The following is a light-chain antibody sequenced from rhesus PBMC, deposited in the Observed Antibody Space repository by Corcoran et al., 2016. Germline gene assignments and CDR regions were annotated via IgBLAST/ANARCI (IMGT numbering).Light chain of an antibody. CDR2: EVS. J-gene: IGLJ1*01. CDR3: SSDASRSTYI. V-gene: IGLV2-13*03. Sequence: QAAPTQSPSVSGSPVQSVTISYTGTSSDFGGYNRVSWYQQHPGKAPKLMIYEVSKRPSGVADRFSGSTSGNTASLTISGLQAEDETDYYCSSDASRSTYIFGAGTRLTVI. CDR1: SSDFGGYNR.